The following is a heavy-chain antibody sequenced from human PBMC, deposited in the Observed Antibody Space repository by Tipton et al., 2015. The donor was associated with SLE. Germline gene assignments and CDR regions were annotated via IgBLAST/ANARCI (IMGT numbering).Heavy chain of an antibody. Sequence: TLSLTCTGSGGSIISDYWRWIRQPAGKGLEWIGRIYNSGRTNYKPSLKSRVTMSVDTSKNQFSLKLSSVTAADTAVYYCVRGDYDYIWGSYRYEAFDIWGQGTMVTVSS. V-gene: IGHV4-4*07. CDR2: IYNSGRT. J-gene: IGHJ3*02. CDR3: VRGDYDYIWGSYRYEAFDI. D-gene: IGHD3-16*02. CDR1: GGSIISDY.